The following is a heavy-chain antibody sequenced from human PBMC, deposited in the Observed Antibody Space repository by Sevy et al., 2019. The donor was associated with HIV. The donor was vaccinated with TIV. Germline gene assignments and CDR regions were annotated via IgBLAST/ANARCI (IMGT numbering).Heavy chain of an antibody. J-gene: IGHJ6*02. Sequence: SETLSLTCAVYGGSFSGYYWSWIRQPPGKGLEWIGEINHSGSTNYNPSLNSRVTISVDTSKNQFSLKLSSVTAADTAVYYCARAFVTIFGVVTSSVFYGMDVWGQGTTVTVSS. CDR2: INHSGST. V-gene: IGHV4-34*01. CDR3: ARAFVTIFGVVTSSVFYGMDV. CDR1: GGSFSGYY. D-gene: IGHD3-3*01.